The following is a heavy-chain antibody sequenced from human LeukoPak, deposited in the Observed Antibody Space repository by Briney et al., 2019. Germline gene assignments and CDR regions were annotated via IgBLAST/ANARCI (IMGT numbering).Heavy chain of an antibody. Sequence: GGSLRLSCAASGFTFSTYGMHWVRQTPGKGLEWVAVISYDGSIKYYADPVKGRFTVSRDNSKNTLYLQMNSLRAEDTAVYYCAKGYGQRLVNNWFDPWGQGTLVTVSS. D-gene: IGHD3-16*01. CDR1: GFTFSTYG. CDR3: AKGYGQRLVNNWFDP. V-gene: IGHV3-30*18. CDR2: ISYDGSIK. J-gene: IGHJ5*02.